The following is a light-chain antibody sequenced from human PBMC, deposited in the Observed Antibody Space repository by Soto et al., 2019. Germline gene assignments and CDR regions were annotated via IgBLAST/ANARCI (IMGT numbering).Light chain of an antibody. CDR2: HAS. CDR1: ESVGRH. Sequence: ELVVSQSPATLSVSPGERSTLSCRASESVGRHLAWYHQKPGKAPKLLIFHASTRATGVPARFSGSGSGTESTLTVSSLLSEDIAVYFCQQYNNSPPNFGQGTRLEIK. J-gene: IGKJ5*01. CDR3: QQYNNSPPN. V-gene: IGKV3-15*01.